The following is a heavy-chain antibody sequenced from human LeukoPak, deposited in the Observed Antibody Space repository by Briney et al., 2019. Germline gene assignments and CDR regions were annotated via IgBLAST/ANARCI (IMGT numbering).Heavy chain of an antibody. CDR3: VRFNWNHEGYGMDV. Sequence: GGSLRLSCAASGFTFSSYSMNWVPQAPGKGLEGVSSISSSSSYIYYADSVKGRFTISRDNAKNSLYLQMNSLRAEDTAVYYCVRFNWNHEGYGMDVWGQGTTVTVSS. J-gene: IGHJ6*02. D-gene: IGHD1-20*01. CDR1: GFTFSSYS. CDR2: ISSSSSYI. V-gene: IGHV3-21*01.